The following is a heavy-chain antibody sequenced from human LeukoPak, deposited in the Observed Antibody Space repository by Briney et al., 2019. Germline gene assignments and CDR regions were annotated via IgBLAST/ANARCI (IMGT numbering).Heavy chain of an antibody. J-gene: IGHJ5*02. Sequence: ASVKVSCKASGYTFTSYAMHWVRQAPGQRLEWMGWINGGNGNTKYSQKLQGRVTITRDTSATTAYMELRSQRSEDTAVFYCARGPPRLNWFDPWGQGTLVTVSS. D-gene: IGHD6-25*01. CDR1: GYTFTSYA. CDR2: INGGNGNT. V-gene: IGHV1-3*01. CDR3: ARGPPRLNWFDP.